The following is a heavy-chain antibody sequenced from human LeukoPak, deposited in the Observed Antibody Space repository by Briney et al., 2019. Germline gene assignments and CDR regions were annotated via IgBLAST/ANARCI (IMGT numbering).Heavy chain of an antibody. Sequence: SETLSLTCTVSGGSINNYYWSWIRQPPGKGLEWFGEINHSGSTNYNPSLKSRVTISVDTSKNQFSLKLSSVTAADTAVYYCARGDYDILTGYRGLYYFDYWGQGTLVTVSS. CDR3: ARGDYDILTGYRGLYYFDY. D-gene: IGHD3-9*01. CDR2: INHSGST. V-gene: IGHV4-34*01. J-gene: IGHJ4*02. CDR1: GGSINNYY.